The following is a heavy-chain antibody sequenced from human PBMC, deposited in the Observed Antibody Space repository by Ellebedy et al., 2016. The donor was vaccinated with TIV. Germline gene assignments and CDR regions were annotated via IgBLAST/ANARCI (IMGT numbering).Heavy chain of an antibody. CDR3: AGQIGYTHVMTPYES. CDR1: GGTFTSDI. Sequence: ASVKVSCKASGGTFTSDIINWARQAPGQGLEWMGRIIPILALPNYAQKFQARVMITADKSTTTAYMELSSLTSEDTAVYYCAGQIGYTHVMTPYESWGQGTLVTVSS. CDR2: IIPILALP. J-gene: IGHJ5*01. V-gene: IGHV1-69*02. D-gene: IGHD5-18*01.